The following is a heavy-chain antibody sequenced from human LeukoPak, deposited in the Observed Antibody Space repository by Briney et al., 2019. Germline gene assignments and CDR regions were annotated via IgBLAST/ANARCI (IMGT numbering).Heavy chain of an antibody. CDR1: GGTFSSYA. V-gene: IGHV1-69*04. CDR3: ARLQNSGYEY. D-gene: IGHD5-12*01. J-gene: IGHJ4*02. Sequence: SVKVSCKASGGTFSSYAISWVRQAPGQGLEWMGRIIPILGIANYAQKFPGRVTITADKSTSTAYMELSSLRSEDTAVYYCARLQNSGYEYWGQGTLVTVSS. CDR2: IIPILGIA.